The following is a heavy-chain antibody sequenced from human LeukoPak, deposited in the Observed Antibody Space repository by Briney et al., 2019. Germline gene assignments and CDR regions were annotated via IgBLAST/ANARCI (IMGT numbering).Heavy chain of an antibody. CDR1: VLTFSSYA. V-gene: IGHV3-23*01. CDR3: AKVGNLVATIGGEFDY. Sequence: GGSLRLSCAASVLTFSSYAMSWVRQAPGEGLEWVSAISGSGGSTYYADSVKGRFTISRDNSKNTLYLQMNSLRAEDTAVYYCAKVGNLVATIGGEFDYWGQGTLVTVSS. CDR2: ISGSGGST. J-gene: IGHJ4*02. D-gene: IGHD5-12*01.